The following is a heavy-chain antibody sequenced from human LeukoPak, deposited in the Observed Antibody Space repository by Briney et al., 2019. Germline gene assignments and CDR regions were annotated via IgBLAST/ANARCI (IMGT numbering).Heavy chain of an antibody. V-gene: IGHV4-4*07. CDR3: ATKVMSGSYWGAFDI. Sequence: SETLSLTCTVSGGSFSSFYWSWIRQPAGKGLEWIGRIDTSGNTNYNPSLKSRVTVPVDRSKNQFSLKLSSVTVADTAVYYCATKVMSGSYWGAFDIWGQGTLVTVSS. J-gene: IGHJ3*02. CDR1: GGSFSSFY. D-gene: IGHD1-26*01. CDR2: IDTSGNT.